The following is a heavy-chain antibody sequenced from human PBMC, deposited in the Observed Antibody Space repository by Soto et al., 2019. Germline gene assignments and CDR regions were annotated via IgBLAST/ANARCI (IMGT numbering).Heavy chain of an antibody. D-gene: IGHD3-10*01. CDR1: GYTFTSYG. CDR2: ISAYNGYT. J-gene: IGHJ4*02. Sequence: ASVKVSCKASGYTFTSYGISWVRQAPGQGLEWMGWISAYNGYTNYAQKLQGRVTMTTDTSTSTAYMELRSLRSDDTAVYYCARDGARYYGSGSYSQKYFDYWGQGTLVTAPQ. V-gene: IGHV1-18*01. CDR3: ARDGARYYGSGSYSQKYFDY.